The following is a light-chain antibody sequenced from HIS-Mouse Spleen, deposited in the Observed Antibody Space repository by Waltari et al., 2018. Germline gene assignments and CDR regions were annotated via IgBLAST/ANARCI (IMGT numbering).Light chain of an antibody. J-gene: IGLJ3*02. Sequence: QSALTQPASVSGSPGQSITISCTGTSSDVGSYNLVSWYQQHPGKAPKLMIYEGSKRPSGFSNRYSGSKSGNTASLTISGLQAEDEADYYCCSYAGSLRVFGGGTKLTVL. CDR2: EGS. CDR1: SSDVGSYNL. V-gene: IGLV2-23*01. CDR3: CSYAGSLRV.